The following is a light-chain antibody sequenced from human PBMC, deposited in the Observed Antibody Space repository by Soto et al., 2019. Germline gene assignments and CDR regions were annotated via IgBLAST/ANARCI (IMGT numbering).Light chain of an antibody. CDR2: DAS. CDR3: QQRSIWPPWT. Sequence: EIVMTQSPATLSVSAGEGATLTCRASQSVSNFLAWYQHKPGQAPRLLIYDASIRATGVPARFSGSGSGTDFSLTISSLEPEDFAIYYCQQRSIWPPWTFGQGTKVDI. V-gene: IGKV3-11*01. CDR1: QSVSNF. J-gene: IGKJ1*01.